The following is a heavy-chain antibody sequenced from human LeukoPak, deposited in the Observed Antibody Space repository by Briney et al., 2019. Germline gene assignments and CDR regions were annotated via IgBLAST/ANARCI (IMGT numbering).Heavy chain of an antibody. CDR1: GFTFSDAW. CDR3: ATDLRWELQFDY. J-gene: IGHJ4*02. V-gene: IGHV3-15*01. CDR2: IKSEADGGAA. D-gene: IGHD1-26*01. Sequence: GGSLRLSCAVSGFTFSDAWMTWVRQAPGKGLEWVGRIKSEADGGAAEYAAPMKGRFTISRDDSKNTLYLQMNSLKTDDTAVYYCATDLRWELQFDYWGQGTLVTVSS.